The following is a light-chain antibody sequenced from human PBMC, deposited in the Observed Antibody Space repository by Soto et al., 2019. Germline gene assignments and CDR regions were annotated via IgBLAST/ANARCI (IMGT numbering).Light chain of an antibody. Sequence: QSALTQPASVSGSPGQSITISCTGTSSDVGGYNYVSWYQQHTGKAPKLMIYEVSNRPSGVSNRFSGSKSGNTASLTISGLQAEDEADYYCSSYTTSSTLPGVFGGGTKLTVL. CDR2: EVS. CDR3: SSYTTSSTLPGV. J-gene: IGLJ3*02. V-gene: IGLV2-14*01. CDR1: SSDVGGYNY.